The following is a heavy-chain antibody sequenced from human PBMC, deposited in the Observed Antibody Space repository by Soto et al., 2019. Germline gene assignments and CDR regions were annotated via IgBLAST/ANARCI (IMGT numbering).Heavy chain of an antibody. CDR3: ARDSYDFWSGYLGFDYHYGMDV. CDR2: ISSSSSYT. V-gene: IGHV3-11*06. CDR1: VFTFSDYY. D-gene: IGHD3-3*01. Sequence: GGSLRLSCAASVFTFSDYYMSWIRQAPVKGLEWVSYISSSSSYTNYADSVKGRFTISRDNAKNSLYLQMNSLRAEDTAVYYCARDSYDFWSGYLGFDYHYGMDVWGQGTSVTGSS. J-gene: IGHJ6*01.